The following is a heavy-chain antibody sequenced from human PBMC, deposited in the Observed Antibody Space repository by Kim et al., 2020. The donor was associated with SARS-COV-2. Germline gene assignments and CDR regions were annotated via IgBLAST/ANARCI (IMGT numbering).Heavy chain of an antibody. J-gene: IGHJ4*02. Sequence: GGSLRLSCAASGFIFDDYAMHWVRQVPGKGLEWVSGISWNSGSIGYADSVKGRFTISRDNAKNSLYLQMNSLRAEDTALYYCAKDGYSSSWYYFDYWGQG. CDR3: AKDGYSSSWYYFDY. D-gene: IGHD6-13*01. CDR1: GFIFDDYA. V-gene: IGHV3-9*01. CDR2: ISWNSGSI.